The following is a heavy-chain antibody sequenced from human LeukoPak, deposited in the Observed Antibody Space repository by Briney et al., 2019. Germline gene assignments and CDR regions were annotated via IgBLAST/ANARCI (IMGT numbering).Heavy chain of an antibody. CDR1: GGSISSYY. J-gene: IGHJ4*02. CDR2: IYYSGST. Sequence: SETLSLTCTVSGGSISSYYWSWIRQPPGKGLEWIGYIYYSGSTNYNPSLKSRVTISVDTSKNQFSLKLSSVTAADTAVYCCAREAGGCGDYGPLLDYWGQGTLVTVSS. CDR3: AREAGGCGDYGPLLDY. V-gene: IGHV4-59*01. D-gene: IGHD4-17*01.